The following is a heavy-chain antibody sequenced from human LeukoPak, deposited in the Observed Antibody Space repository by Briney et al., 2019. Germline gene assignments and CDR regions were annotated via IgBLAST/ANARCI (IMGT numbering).Heavy chain of an antibody. CDR2: ISRSGSSI. CDR3: ARGTGTPTWHPPDY. J-gene: IGHJ4*02. CDR1: GFTFSDYY. Sequence: PGGSLRLSCAASGFTFSDYYMSWIRQAPGKGLEWVSYISRSGSSIYYADSVKGRFTISGDNAKNSLYLQMNSLRAEDTAVYYCARGTGTPTWHPPDYWGQGTLVTVSS. D-gene: IGHD1-7*01. V-gene: IGHV3-11*01.